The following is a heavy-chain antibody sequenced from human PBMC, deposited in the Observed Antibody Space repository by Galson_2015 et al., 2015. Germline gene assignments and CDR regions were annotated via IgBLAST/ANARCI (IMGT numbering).Heavy chain of an antibody. J-gene: IGHJ4*01. CDR2: ISGNGDRT. Sequence: SLRLSCAASGVTFNNYAMSWVRQAPGKGLEWVSAISGNGDRTEYADSVKGRFTISRDNSKTTLYLQMNNLRADDTAVYFCATRPPGGIMLVFDYWGHGTLVTVSS. CDR3: ATRPPGGIMLVFDY. CDR1: GVTFNNYA. D-gene: IGHD3-16*01. V-gene: IGHV3-23*01.